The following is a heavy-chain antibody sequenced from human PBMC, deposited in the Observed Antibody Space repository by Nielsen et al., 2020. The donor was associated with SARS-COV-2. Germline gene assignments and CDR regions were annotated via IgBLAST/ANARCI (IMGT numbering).Heavy chain of an antibody. Sequence: GESLKISCVVSGFSFSDYSMSWIRQAPGKGLEWVSYISRSGSIIQHADSVKGRFTISRDNSKNTLYLQFNSLSAEDTAVYYCAKDSRTSGYYNIGYYYYGTDVWGQGTTVTVSS. V-gene: IGHV3-11*04. CDR2: ISRSGSII. CDR3: AKDSRTSGYYNIGYYYYGTDV. D-gene: IGHD3-22*01. J-gene: IGHJ6*02. CDR1: GFSFSDYS.